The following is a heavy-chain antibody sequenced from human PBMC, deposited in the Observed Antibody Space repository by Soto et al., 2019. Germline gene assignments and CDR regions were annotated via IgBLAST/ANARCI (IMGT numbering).Heavy chain of an antibody. CDR3: ARQYCSAGSCYYQRYYDRSGYYDY. Sequence: ASVKVSCKASGYTFTSYGISWVRQAPGQGLEWMGWISAYNGNTNYAQKLQGRVTMTTDTSTSTAYMELRSLRSDDTAVYYCARQYCSAGSCYYQRYYDRSGYYDYWG. CDR2: ISAYNGNT. J-gene: IGHJ4*01. CDR1: GYTFTSYG. D-gene: IGHD2-15*01. V-gene: IGHV1-18*04.